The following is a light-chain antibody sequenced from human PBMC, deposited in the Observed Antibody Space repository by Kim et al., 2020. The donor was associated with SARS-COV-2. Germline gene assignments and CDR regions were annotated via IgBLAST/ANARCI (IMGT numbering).Light chain of an antibody. V-gene: IGLV2-8*01. CDR3: SSYAGSNSFV. J-gene: IGLJ1*01. Sequence: QSALTQPPSASGSPGQSVTISCTGISSDVGGYNYVSWYQQHPGKAPKLMISEVTKRPSGVPDRFSGSKSGNTASLTVSGLQAEDEADYYCSSYAGSNSFVFGTGTKVTVL. CDR1: SSDVGGYNY. CDR2: EVT.